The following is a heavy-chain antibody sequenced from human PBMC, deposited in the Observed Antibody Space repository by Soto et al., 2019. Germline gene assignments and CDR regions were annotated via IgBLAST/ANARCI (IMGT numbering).Heavy chain of an antibody. V-gene: IGHV3-23*01. CDR2: ISGSGATT. CDR3: AKSPRPYCSGGSCYSDY. D-gene: IGHD2-15*01. J-gene: IGHJ4*02. Sequence: PGGSLRLSCAASGFTFTSYAMSWVRQAPGMGLEWVSSISGSGATTFYADSVKGRFTISRDNSKNTLYLQMNSLRAEDTAVYYCAKSPRPYCSGGSCYSDYWGQGTLVTVSS. CDR1: GFTFTSYA.